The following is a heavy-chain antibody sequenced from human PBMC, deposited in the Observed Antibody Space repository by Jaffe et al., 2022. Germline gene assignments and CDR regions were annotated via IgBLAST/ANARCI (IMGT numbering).Heavy chain of an antibody. CDR2: IKSKTDGGTT. Sequence: EVQLVESGGGLVKPGGSLRLSCAASGFTFSNAWMSWVRQAPGKGLEWVGRIKSKTDGGTTDYAAPVKGRFTISRDDSKNTLYLQMNSLKTEDTAVYYCTTGSETRITIFGVVISRYFDLWGRGTLVTVSS. J-gene: IGHJ2*01. CDR3: TTGSETRITIFGVVISRYFDL. CDR1: GFTFSNAW. V-gene: IGHV3-15*01. D-gene: IGHD3-3*01.